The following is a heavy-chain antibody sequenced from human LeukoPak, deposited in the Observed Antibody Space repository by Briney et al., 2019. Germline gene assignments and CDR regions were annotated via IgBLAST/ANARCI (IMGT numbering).Heavy chain of an antibody. CDR3: AREGYNWNPLVY. Sequence: GRSLRLSCAASGFTFSSYGMHWVRQAPGKGLEWVAVIWYDGSNKYYADSVKGRFTISRDNSKNTLYLQMNSPRAEDTAVYYCAREGYNWNPLVYWGQGTLVTVSS. D-gene: IGHD1-20*01. V-gene: IGHV3-33*01. J-gene: IGHJ4*02. CDR1: GFTFSSYG. CDR2: IWYDGSNK.